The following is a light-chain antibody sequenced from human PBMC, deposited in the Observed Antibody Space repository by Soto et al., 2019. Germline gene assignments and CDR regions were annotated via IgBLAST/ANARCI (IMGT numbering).Light chain of an antibody. CDR2: GVR. Sequence: QSVLTQPPSVSGAPGQRVTISCTGTSSDIGAGYEVHWYQQLPGTAPQLLIYGVRYRPAGVPDRFSGSKSGTSVSLAITGLQAEDEADDHCQSYDSSLSGMVFGGGTKLTVL. CDR3: QSYDSSLSGMV. CDR1: SSDIGAGYE. V-gene: IGLV1-40*01. J-gene: IGLJ3*02.